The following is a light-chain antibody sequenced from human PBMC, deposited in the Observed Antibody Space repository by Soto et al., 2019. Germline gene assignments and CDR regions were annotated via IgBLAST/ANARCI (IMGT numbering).Light chain of an antibody. CDR3: QQYGSSQIT. CDR2: GAS. J-gene: IGKJ5*01. Sequence: NQSPATLAAYEGDRVTITCRASQSVSSSYLAWYQQKPGQAPRLLIYGASSRATGIPDRFSGSGSGTDFTLTISRLEPEDFAVYYCQQYGSSQITFGQVRRLEI. CDR1: QSVSSSY. V-gene: IGKV3-20*01.